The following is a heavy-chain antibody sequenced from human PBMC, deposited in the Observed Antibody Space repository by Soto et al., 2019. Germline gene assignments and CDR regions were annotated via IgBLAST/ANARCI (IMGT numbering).Heavy chain of an antibody. D-gene: IGHD3-22*01. J-gene: IGHJ5*02. CDR2: ISGSGGNT. CDR3: AKDMGDYYDSSGSWFDP. CDR1: GFTFSSYV. V-gene: IGHV3-23*01. Sequence: PGGSLRLSCAASGFTFSSYVMSWVRQAPGKGLEWVSAISGSGGNTYYADSVKGRFTISRDNSKNTLFLQMNSLRAEDTALYFCAKDMGDYYDSSGSWFDPWGQGTLVTVSS.